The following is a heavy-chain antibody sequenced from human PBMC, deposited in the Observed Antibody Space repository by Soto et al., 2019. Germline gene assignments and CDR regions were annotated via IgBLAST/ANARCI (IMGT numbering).Heavy chain of an antibody. J-gene: IGHJ6*02. CDR2: ISSSGSTI. V-gene: IGHV3-48*03. Sequence: GGSLRLSCAASGFTFSSYEMNWVRQAPGKGLEWVSYISSSGSTIYYADSVKGRFTISRDNAKNSLYLQMNSLRAEDTAVYYCARDPHVLRFLEWSYMDVWGQGTTVT. CDR3: ARDPHVLRFLEWSYMDV. D-gene: IGHD3-3*01. CDR1: GFTFSSYE.